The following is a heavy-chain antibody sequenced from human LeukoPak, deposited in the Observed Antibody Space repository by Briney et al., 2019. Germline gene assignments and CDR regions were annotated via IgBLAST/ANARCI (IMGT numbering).Heavy chain of an antibody. CDR2: ISSSSSYI. D-gene: IGHD4-17*01. J-gene: IGHJ4*02. Sequence: GGSLRLSCAASGFTFVSYSMNWVRQAPGKGLEWVSSISSSSSYIYYADSVKGRFTISRDNAKNSLYLQMNSLRAEDTAVYYCARDLYGDYSQDYWGQGTLVTVSS. V-gene: IGHV3-21*01. CDR1: GFTFVSYS. CDR3: ARDLYGDYSQDY.